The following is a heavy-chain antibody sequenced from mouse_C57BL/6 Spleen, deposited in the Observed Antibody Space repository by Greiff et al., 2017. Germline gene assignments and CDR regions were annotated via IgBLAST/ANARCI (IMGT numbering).Heavy chain of an antibody. Sequence: EVQVVESGGGLVQPKGSLKLSCAASGFSFNTYAMNWVRQAPGKGLEWVARIRSKSNNYATYYADSVKDRFTISRDDSESMLYLQMNNLKTEDTAMYYCVRLGDGYYSDYWGQGTTLTVSS. CDR1: GFSFNTYA. J-gene: IGHJ2*01. V-gene: IGHV10-1*01. CDR3: VRLGDGYYSDY. D-gene: IGHD2-3*01. CDR2: IRSKSNNYAT.